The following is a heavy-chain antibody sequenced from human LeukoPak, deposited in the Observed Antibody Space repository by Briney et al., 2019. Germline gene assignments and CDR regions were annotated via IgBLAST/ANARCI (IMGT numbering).Heavy chain of an antibody. D-gene: IGHD6-6*01. J-gene: IGHJ4*02. CDR1: GFTFSSYG. Sequence: GGSLRLSCAASGFTFSSYGMHWVRQAPGKGLEWVAVISYDGSNKYYADSVKGRFTISRDNSKNTLYLQMNSLRAEDTAVYYCASSYSSSSPFDYWGQGTLVTVSS. CDR2: ISYDGSNK. V-gene: IGHV3-30*03. CDR3: ASSYSSSSPFDY.